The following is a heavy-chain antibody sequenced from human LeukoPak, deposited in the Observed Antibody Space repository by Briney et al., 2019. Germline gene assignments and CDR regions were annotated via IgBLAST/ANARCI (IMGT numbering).Heavy chain of an antibody. CDR1: GYTFTGYY. V-gene: IGHV1-2*02. CDR2: INPDSGAT. CDR3: ATSSHYSPMEY. J-gene: IGHJ4*02. D-gene: IGHD2-21*01. Sequence: GASVKVSCKTSGYTFTGYYMHWVRQAPGHGLEWLAWINPDSGATNFAQKFQDRVTMTRDTSISTAYMELSSLRSDDTAVYSCATSSHYSPMEYWGQGTLVTVSS.